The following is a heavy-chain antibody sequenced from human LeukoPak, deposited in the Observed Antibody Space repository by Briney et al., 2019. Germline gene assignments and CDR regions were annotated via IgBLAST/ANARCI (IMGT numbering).Heavy chain of an antibody. J-gene: IGHJ5*02. CDR1: GYTFTGYY. V-gene: IGHV1-2*02. CDR2: INPNSGGT. CDR3: ARAGGDGYKFNWFDP. Sequence: ASVKVSCKASGYTFTGYYMHWVRQAPGQGLEWMGWINPNSGGTNYAQKFQGRVTMTRDTSISTAYMELSRLRSDDTAVYYCARAGGDGYKFNWFDPWGQGTPVTVSS. D-gene: IGHD5-24*01.